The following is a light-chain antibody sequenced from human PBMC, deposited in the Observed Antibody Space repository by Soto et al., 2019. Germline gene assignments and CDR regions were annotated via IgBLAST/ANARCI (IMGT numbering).Light chain of an antibody. J-gene: IGLJ2*01. V-gene: IGLV2-14*03. CDR3: SSYTSSSTLYVV. Sequence: QSALTQPASVSGSPGQSITISCTGTSSDVGGYNYVSWYQHHPGKAPKLMIYDVSNRPSGVSNRFSGSKSGNTASLTISGLQAEDEADYCCSSYTSSSTLYVVFGGGTKLTVL. CDR2: DVS. CDR1: SSDVGGYNY.